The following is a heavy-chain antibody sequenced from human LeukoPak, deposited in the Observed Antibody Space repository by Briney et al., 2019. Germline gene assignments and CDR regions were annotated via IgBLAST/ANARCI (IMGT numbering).Heavy chain of an antibody. D-gene: IGHD2-2*01. CDR2: IIPIFGTA. J-gene: IGHJ4*02. CDR3: ARDQGEYQLLAAFDY. CDR1: GGTVSSYA. Sequence: ASVKVSCKASGGTVSSYAISWERQAPGQGLEWMGGIIPIFGTADYAQKFQGRVTIAADESTSTAYMELSSLRSEDTAVYYCARDQGEYQLLAAFDYWGQGTLVTVSS. V-gene: IGHV1-69*13.